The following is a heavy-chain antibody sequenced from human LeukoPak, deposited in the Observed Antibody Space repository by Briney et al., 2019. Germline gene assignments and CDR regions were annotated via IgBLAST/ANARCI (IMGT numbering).Heavy chain of an antibody. J-gene: IGHJ5*01. CDR1: GGSISSYS. V-gene: IGHV4-4*07. D-gene: IGHD3-10*01. CDR2: IYSSGST. CDR3: ARGGGSGGLDWFDS. Sequence: SETLSLTCTVSGGSISSYSWNWIRQPAGKGLEWIGHIYSSGSTNYNPSLKRRVTMSVDMSKNQFSLRLSSVTAADTAVYYCARGGGSGGLDWFDSWGQGTLVTVSS.